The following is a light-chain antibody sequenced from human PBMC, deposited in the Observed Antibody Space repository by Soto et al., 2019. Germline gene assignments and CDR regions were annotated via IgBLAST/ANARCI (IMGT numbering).Light chain of an antibody. CDR2: DTS. V-gene: IGKV3-11*01. J-gene: IGKJ5*01. Sequence: EIVLTQSPGTLSLSPGNRATLSCRASQSVSRSFLGWYQQKPGQAPRLLIYDTSYRATGIPARFSGSGSGTDFTLTISSLEPEDFAVYYCQQRSNWITFGQGTRLEI. CDR1: QSVSRSF. CDR3: QQRSNWIT.